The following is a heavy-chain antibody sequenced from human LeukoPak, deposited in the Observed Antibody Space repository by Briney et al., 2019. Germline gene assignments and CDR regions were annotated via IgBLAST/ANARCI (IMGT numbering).Heavy chain of an antibody. D-gene: IGHD3-3*01. CDR1: GYTFTSYG. Sequence: ASVKVSCKASGYTFTSYGISWVRQAPGQGLEWMAWISAYNGKTNYAQKLQGRVTMTTDTSTSTAYMELRSLRSDDTAVYYCARSKSFWSGYYTGFDYWGQGTLVTVSS. CDR3: ARSKSFWSGYYTGFDY. J-gene: IGHJ4*02. CDR2: ISAYNGKT. V-gene: IGHV1-18*01.